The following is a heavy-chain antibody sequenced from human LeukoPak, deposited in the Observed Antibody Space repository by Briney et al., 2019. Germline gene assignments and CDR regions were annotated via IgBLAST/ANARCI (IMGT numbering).Heavy chain of an antibody. D-gene: IGHD4-23*01. Sequence: SETLSLTCAIYSGSFGSYYWSWIRQPPGKGLEWIGEINHSGSTNYNPSLKSRVAISVDTSKNQFSLKLSPVTAADTAVYYCARGRWYQDYWGQGTLVTVSS. CDR1: SGSFGSYY. CDR2: INHSGST. V-gene: IGHV4-34*01. J-gene: IGHJ4*02. CDR3: ARGRWYQDY.